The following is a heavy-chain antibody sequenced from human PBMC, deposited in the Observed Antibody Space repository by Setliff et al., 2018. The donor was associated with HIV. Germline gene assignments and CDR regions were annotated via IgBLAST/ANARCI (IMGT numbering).Heavy chain of an antibody. CDR2: ISGGFA. D-gene: IGHD6-19*01. Sequence: PGGSLRLSCAASGFSLRNSDVNWVRQAPGKGLEWVSSISGGFAYFADSVRGRFRLTKDDSKEILYLEMDSLRADDTALYYCAKDLSVRGSGFKGASLIWGQGTMVTVS. V-gene: IGHV3-23*01. CDR1: GFSLRNSD. CDR3: AKDLSVRGSGFKGASLI. J-gene: IGHJ3*02.